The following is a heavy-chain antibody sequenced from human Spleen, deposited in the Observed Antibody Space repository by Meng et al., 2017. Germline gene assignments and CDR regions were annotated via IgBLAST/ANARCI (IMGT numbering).Heavy chain of an antibody. CDR2: IIPNSGDT. V-gene: IGHV1-2*06. D-gene: IGHD2-21*01. CDR1: GYPFTAYY. J-gene: IGHJ4*02. CDR3: VRDENISLGKLFGDY. Sequence: VELVQSGAEVKAPGASVKVSCKPSGYPFTAYYIHWVRQAPGQGLEWMGHIIPNSGDTLYAPKFQGRVSMTADTSIGTAYVELSGLRSDDTAIYYCVRDENISLGKLFGDYWGQGTLVTVSS.